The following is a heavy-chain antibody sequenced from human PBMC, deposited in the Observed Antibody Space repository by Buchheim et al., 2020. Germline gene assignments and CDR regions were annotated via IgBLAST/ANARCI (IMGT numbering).Heavy chain of an antibody. V-gene: IGHV3-30-3*01. CDR1: GFTFSSYA. CDR3: ARSFSGTGWY. J-gene: IGHJ4*02. CDR2: ISYDGSNK. D-gene: IGHD1-7*01. Sequence: QVQLVESGGGVVQPGRSLRLSCAASGFTFSSYAMHWVRQAPGKGLEWVAVISYDGSNKYYADSVKGRFTISRDNSKNTLYLQMNSLRAEDKAVYYCARSFSGTGWYWGQGTL.